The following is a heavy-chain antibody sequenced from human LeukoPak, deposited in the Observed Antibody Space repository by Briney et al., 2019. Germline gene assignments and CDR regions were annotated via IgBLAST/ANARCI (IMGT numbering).Heavy chain of an antibody. D-gene: IGHD4-17*01. Sequence: GGSLRLSCAASGFTFSSYGMHWVRQAPGKGLEWVAFIRFDGTKKYFADSVKGRFTISRDNSKNTLYLQLNSLRTEDTAVYSCAAGRQYGDYAAFDSWGQGILVTVSS. CDR1: GFTFSSYG. CDR2: IRFDGTKK. V-gene: IGHV3-30*02. J-gene: IGHJ4*02. CDR3: AAGRQYGDYAAFDS.